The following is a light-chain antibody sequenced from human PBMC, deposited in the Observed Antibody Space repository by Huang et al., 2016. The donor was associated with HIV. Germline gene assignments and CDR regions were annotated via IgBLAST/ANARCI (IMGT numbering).Light chain of an antibody. CDR2: ATS. V-gene: IGKV1-39*01. CDR1: QSISSY. CDR3: QQTYTTPWT. J-gene: IGKJ1*01. Sequence: DIQMTQSPSSLSASVGGRVIVACRAKQSISSYLNWYQQKPGTAPKLLIYATSSLQSGVPPRFSGRGTGTTFILTITDLQPEDFASYYCQQTYTTPWTFGQGTRVEIK.